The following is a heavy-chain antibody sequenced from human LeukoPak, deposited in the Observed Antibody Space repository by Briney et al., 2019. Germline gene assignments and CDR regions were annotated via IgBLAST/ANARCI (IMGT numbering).Heavy chain of an antibody. CDR3: ARDSNWQLVPGGFDI. Sequence: PGGSLRLSCAASGFTVSSNYMSWVRQAPGKGLEWVANIKQDGSEKYYVDSVKGRFTISRDNAKNSLYLQMNSLRAEDTAVYYCARDSNWQLVPGGFDIWGQGTMVTVSS. CDR1: GFTVSSNY. D-gene: IGHD6-13*01. CDR2: IKQDGSEK. J-gene: IGHJ3*02. V-gene: IGHV3-7*01.